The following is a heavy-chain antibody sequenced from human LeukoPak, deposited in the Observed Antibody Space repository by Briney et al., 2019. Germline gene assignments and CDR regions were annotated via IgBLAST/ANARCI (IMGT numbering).Heavy chain of an antibody. J-gene: IGHJ4*02. CDR3: ARDLRYYYDSSGSSDY. V-gene: IGHV3-7*01. CDR1: GFTFSSYW. D-gene: IGHD3-22*01. CDR2: IKQDGSEK. Sequence: PGGSLRLSCAASGFTFSSYWMSWVRQAPGKGLEWVANIKQDGSEKYYVDSVKGRFTISRDNAKNSLYLQMNSLRAEDTAVYYCARDLRYYYDSSGSSDYWGQGTLVTVSS.